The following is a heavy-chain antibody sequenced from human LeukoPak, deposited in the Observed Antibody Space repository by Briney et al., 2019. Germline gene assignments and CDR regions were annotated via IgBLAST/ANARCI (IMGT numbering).Heavy chain of an antibody. CDR3: ARAAPLKYYYDSSGYRAFDI. V-gene: IGHV3-21*01. CDR1: GFTFSSYS. J-gene: IGHJ3*02. Sequence: PGGSLRLSCAASGFTFSSYSMTWVRQAPGKGLERVSSISSSSSYIYYADSVKGRFTISRDNAKNSLYLQMNSLRAEDTAVYYCARAAPLKYYYDSSGYRAFDIWGQGTMVTVSS. CDR2: ISSSSSYI. D-gene: IGHD3-22*01.